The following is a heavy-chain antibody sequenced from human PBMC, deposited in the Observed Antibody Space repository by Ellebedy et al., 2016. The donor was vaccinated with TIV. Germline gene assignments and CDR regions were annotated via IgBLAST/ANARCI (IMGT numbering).Heavy chain of an antibody. J-gene: IGHJ6*02. CDR3: ARDFIAAAGYYYYGMDV. Sequence: ASVKVSXKASGYTFTGYYMHWVRQAPGQGLEWMGWINPNSGGTNYAQKFQGWVTMTRDTSISTAYMELSRLRSDDTAVYYCARDFIAAAGYYYYGMDVWGQGTTVTVSS. CDR2: INPNSGGT. V-gene: IGHV1-2*04. D-gene: IGHD6-13*01. CDR1: GYTFTGYY.